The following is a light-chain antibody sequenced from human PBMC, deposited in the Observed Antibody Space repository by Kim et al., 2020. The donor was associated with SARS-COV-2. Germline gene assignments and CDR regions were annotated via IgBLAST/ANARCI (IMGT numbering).Light chain of an antibody. CDR1: QSVSSSY. V-gene: IGKV3-20*01. CDR3: QQYGSSSVT. Sequence: EIVLTQSPGTLSLSPGERATLSCRASQSVSSSYLAWYQQKPGQAPRLLIYGASSRATGIPDRFSDSGSGTDFTLTISRLEPEDFAVYYCQQYGSSSVTCGQGTELEI. J-gene: IGKJ2*01. CDR2: GAS.